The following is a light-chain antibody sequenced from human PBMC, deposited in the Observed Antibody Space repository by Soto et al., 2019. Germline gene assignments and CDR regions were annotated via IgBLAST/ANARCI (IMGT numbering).Light chain of an antibody. CDR3: QQYNNWPAWT. CDR1: QSVSSN. CDR2: GAS. J-gene: IGKJ1*01. Sequence: EIVMTQSPATLSVSPGERATLSCRASQSVSSNLAWYQQKPGQAPRLLIYGASTRASGVPATFSGSGSGTEFTLTISSLQSEDFAAYYCQQYNNWPAWTFGQGTKVDIK. V-gene: IGKV3-15*01.